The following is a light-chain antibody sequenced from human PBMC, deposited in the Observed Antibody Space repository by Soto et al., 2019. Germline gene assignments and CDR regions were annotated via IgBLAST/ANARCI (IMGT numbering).Light chain of an antibody. CDR1: QAINKY. Sequence: DIQMTQSPSSLPASVGDSVTITCRASQAINKYLNWYQHKAGQAPKLLIYGASSLHKGVPARFRGSGAGTFFTLTFSILQPEDFATSYCQQSYTTPVTFGRGTPVEIK. CDR2: GAS. V-gene: IGKV1-39*01. J-gene: IGKJ1*01. CDR3: QQSYTTPVT.